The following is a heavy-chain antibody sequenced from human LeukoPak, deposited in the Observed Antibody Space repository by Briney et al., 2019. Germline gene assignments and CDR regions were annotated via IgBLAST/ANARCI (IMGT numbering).Heavy chain of an antibody. CDR3: ARHHDYGDYGCFDY. J-gene: IGHJ4*02. D-gene: IGHD4-17*01. V-gene: IGHV5-51*01. Sequence: GESLKISCKGSGYSFTNYWIGWVRQMPGKGLEWMGITYPGDSDTRYSQSFQGQVTISADKSISTAYLQWSSLKASDTAIYYCARHHDYGDYGCFDYWGQGTLATVSS. CDR1: GYSFTNYW. CDR2: TYPGDSDT.